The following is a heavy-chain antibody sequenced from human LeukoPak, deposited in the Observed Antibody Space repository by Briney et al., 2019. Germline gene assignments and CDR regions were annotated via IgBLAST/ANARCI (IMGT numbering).Heavy chain of an antibody. CDR1: GGSISSYH. D-gene: IGHD6-13*01. CDR2: IYYSGST. J-gene: IGHJ4*02. Sequence: PSETLSLTCTVSGGSISSYHCSWIRQPPGKGLEWIGYIYYSGSTNYNPSLKSRVTISVDTSKNQFSLKLSSVTAADTAVYYCASSSAAEIYYFDYWGQGTLVTVSS. V-gene: IGHV4-59*08. CDR3: ASSSAAEIYYFDY.